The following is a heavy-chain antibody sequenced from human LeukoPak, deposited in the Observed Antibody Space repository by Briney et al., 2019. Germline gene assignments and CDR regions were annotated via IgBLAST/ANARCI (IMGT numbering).Heavy chain of an antibody. CDR3: ARVDWYFDL. CDR1: GGSFSGYY. CDR2: IYYSGST. J-gene: IGHJ2*01. V-gene: IGHV4-31*11. Sequence: PSETLSLTCAVYGGSFSGYYWSWIRQHPGKGLEWIGYIYYSGSTYYNPSLKSRVTISVDTSKNQFSLKLSSVTAADTAVYYCARVDWYFDLWGRGTLVTVSS.